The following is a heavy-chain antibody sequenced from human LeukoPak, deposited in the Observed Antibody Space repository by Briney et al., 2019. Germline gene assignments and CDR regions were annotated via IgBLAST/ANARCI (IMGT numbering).Heavy chain of an antibody. D-gene: IGHD2-2*01. J-gene: IGHJ5*02. CDR2: IIPIFGTA. CDR1: GGTFSSYA. V-gene: IGHV1-69*05. CDR3: ARDKGLGPAYWFDP. Sequence: SVKVSCKASGGTFSSYAISWVRQAPRQGLEWMGGIIPIFGTANYAQKFQGRVTITTDESTSTAYMELSSLRSEDTAVYYCARDKGLGPAYWFDPWGQGTLVTVSS.